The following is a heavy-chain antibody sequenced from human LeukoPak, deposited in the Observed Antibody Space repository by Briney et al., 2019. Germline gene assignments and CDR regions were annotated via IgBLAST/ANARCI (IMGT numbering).Heavy chain of an antibody. Sequence: SETLSLTCAVYGGSFSGYYWSWIRQPPGKGLEWIGENNHSGSTNYNPSLKSRVTISVDTSKNQFSLKLSSVTAADTAVYYCARGRGPSGSPDYWGQGTLVTVSS. CDR2: NNHSGST. CDR3: ARGRGPSGSPDY. CDR1: GGSFSGYY. J-gene: IGHJ4*02. V-gene: IGHV4-34*01. D-gene: IGHD1-26*01.